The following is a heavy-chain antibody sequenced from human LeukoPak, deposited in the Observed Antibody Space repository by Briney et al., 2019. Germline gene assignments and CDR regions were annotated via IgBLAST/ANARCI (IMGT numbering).Heavy chain of an antibody. J-gene: IGHJ6*02. CDR3: ARWALDCSSTSCYDEISYYYYGMDV. Sequence: PGGSLRLSCAASGFTFSSYEMNWVRQAPGKGLEWVSYISSSGSTIYYADSVKGRFTISRDNAKNSLYLQMNSLRAEDTAVYYCARWALDCSSTSCYDEISYYYYGMDVWGQGTTVTVSS. CDR2: ISSSGSTI. V-gene: IGHV3-48*03. D-gene: IGHD2-2*01. CDR1: GFTFSSYE.